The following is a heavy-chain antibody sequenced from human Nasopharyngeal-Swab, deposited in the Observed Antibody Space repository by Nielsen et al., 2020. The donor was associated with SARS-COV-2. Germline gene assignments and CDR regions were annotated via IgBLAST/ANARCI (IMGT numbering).Heavy chain of an antibody. CDR3: ARVSGIAARRSHFDY. V-gene: IGHV4-39*07. CDR1: GGSISSSSYY. CDR2: IYYSGST. D-gene: IGHD6-6*01. Sequence: GSLRLSCTVSGGSISSSSYYWGWIRQPPGKGLEWIGSIYYSGSTYYNPSLKSRVTISVDTSKNQFSLKLSSVTAADTAVYYCARVSGIAARRSHFDYWGQGTLVTVSS. J-gene: IGHJ4*02.